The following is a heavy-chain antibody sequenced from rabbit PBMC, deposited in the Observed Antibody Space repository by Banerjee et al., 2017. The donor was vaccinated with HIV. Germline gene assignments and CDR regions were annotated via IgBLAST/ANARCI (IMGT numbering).Heavy chain of an antibody. CDR3: ARDGTAWGGDSL. V-gene: IGHV1S45*01. CDR2: IDPVFDTT. J-gene: IGHJ3*01. Sequence: QEQLVESGEGLVQPEGSLTLTCKASGFDFSSYYMNWVRRAPGKGLEWIGYIDPVFDTTYYATWAKGRFTISKASSTTVTLQMTSLTAADTATYFCARDGTAWGGDSLWGQGTLVTVS. CDR1: GFDFSSYYM. D-gene: IGHD4-1*01.